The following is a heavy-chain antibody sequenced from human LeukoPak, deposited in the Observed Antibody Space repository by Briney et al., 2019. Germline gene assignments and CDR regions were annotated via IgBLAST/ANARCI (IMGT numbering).Heavy chain of an antibody. J-gene: IGHJ5*02. CDR1: GFTFSSHA. Sequence: PGGSLRLSCAASGFTFSSHAMSWVRQAPGKGLEWVSSISGSGDNRNYADSVKGRFTISRDNSKNTLYLQMNSLRAEDTAVYYCKNIVVVRGFDPWGQGTLVTVSS. D-gene: IGHD2-2*01. CDR3: KNIVVVRGFDP. CDR2: ISGSGDNR. V-gene: IGHV3-23*01.